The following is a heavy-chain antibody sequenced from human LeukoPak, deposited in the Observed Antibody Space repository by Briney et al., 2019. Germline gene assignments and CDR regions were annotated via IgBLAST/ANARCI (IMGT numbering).Heavy chain of an antibody. CDR3: ATVRVPQYTAMVGAAFDY. V-gene: IGHV1-69*06. CDR2: IIPIFGTA. Sequence: ASVKVSCKASGGTFSSYAISWVRQAPGQGLEWMGGIIPIFGTANYAQKFQGRVTITADKSTSTAYMELSSLRSEDTAVYYCATVRVPQYTAMVGAAFDYWGQGTLVTVSS. D-gene: IGHD5-18*01. CDR1: GGTFSSYA. J-gene: IGHJ4*02.